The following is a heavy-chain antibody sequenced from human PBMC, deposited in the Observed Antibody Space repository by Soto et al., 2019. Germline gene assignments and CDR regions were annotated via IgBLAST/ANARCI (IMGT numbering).Heavy chain of an antibody. CDR1: GGSISSGCYY. CDR2: IYYSGST. J-gene: IGHJ5*02. V-gene: IGHV4-31*03. CDR3: ARSIVVVPAATLEPVPNWFDP. Sequence: SETLSLTCTVSGGSISSGCYYWSWIRQHPGKGLEGIGYIYYSGSTYYNPSLKSRVTISVDTSKTQFSLKLSSVPAADTAVYYCARSIVVVPAATLEPVPNWFDPWGQGTLVTVSS. D-gene: IGHD2-2*01.